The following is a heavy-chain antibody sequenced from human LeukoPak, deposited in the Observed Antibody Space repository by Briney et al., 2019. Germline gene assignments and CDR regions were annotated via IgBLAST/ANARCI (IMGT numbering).Heavy chain of an antibody. CDR2: IIPIFGTA. D-gene: IGHD3-10*01. V-gene: IGHV1-69*05. CDR1: GGTFSSYA. CDR3: ARENPRGGYMDV. Sequence: SVKVSCKASGGTFSSYAISWVRQAPGQGLEWMGGIIPIFGTANYAQKFQGRVTITTHESTSTAYMELSSLRSEDTAVYYCARENPRGGYMDVWGKGTTVTVSS. J-gene: IGHJ6*03.